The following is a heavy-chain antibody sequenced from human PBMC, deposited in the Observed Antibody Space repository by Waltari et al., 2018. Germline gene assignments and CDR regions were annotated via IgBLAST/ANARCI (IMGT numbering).Heavy chain of an antibody. J-gene: IGHJ4*02. Sequence: QVQLQQWGAGLLKPSETLSLTCAVYGGSFSGYYWSWIRQPPGKGLEWIGEINHSGSTNYNPSLKSRVTISVDTSKNQFSLKLSSVTAADTAVYYCARGHSIAMVPFDYWGQGTLVTVSS. V-gene: IGHV4-34*01. CDR3: ARGHSIAMVPFDY. CDR2: INHSGST. D-gene: IGHD3-10*01. CDR1: GGSFSGYY.